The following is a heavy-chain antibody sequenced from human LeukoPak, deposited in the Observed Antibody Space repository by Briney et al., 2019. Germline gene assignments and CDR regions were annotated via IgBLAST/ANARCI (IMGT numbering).Heavy chain of an antibody. Sequence: ASVKVSCKASGYTFTSYGISWVRQAPGQGLEWTGWISAYNGNTNYAQKLQGRVTMTTDTSTSTAYMELRSLRSDDTAVYYCARAARVRPALENFDYWGQGTLVTVSS. CDR3: ARAARVRPALENFDY. J-gene: IGHJ4*02. D-gene: IGHD1-1*01. CDR1: GYTFTSYG. CDR2: ISAYNGNT. V-gene: IGHV1-18*01.